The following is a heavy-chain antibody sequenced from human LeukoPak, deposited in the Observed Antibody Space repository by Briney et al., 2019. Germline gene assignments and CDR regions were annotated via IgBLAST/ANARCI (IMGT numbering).Heavy chain of an antibody. CDR3: ARREIAVAGTRAFDI. V-gene: IGHV3-21*01. CDR1: GFTFSSYS. CDR2: ISSSSSYI. J-gene: IGHJ3*02. D-gene: IGHD6-19*01. Sequence: GGSLRLSCAASGFTFSSYSMNWVRQAPGKGLEWVSSISSSSSYIYYADSVKGRFTISRDNAKNSLYLQMNSLRAEDTAVYYCARREIAVAGTRAFDIWGQGTMVTVSS.